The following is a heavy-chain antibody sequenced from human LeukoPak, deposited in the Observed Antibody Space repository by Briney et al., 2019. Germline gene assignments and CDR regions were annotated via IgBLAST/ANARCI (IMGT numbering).Heavy chain of an antibody. CDR1: GYTLTELS. J-gene: IGHJ4*02. Sequence: GASVKVSCKVSGYTLTELSMHWVRQAPGKGLEWMGGFDPEDGETIYAQKFQGRVTMTEDTSTDTAYMELSSLRSEDTAVYYCATRPWSGYHYYFDYWGQGTLVTVSS. CDR2: FDPEDGET. V-gene: IGHV1-24*01. CDR3: ATRPWSGYHYYFDY. D-gene: IGHD3-3*01.